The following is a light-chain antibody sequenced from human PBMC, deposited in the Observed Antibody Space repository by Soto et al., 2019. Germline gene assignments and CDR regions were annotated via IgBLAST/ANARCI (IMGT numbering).Light chain of an antibody. Sequence: VVTQPPSASGAPGQRVTISCSGSSSNIGRNTVSWYQQLPGTAPKLLIYHNSQWPSGVPDRFSGSRSGTSASLAISDLQSEDEADYYCAAWDDSLNGYVFGTGTKVTVL. J-gene: IGLJ1*01. V-gene: IGLV1-44*01. CDR2: HNS. CDR3: AAWDDSLNGYV. CDR1: SSNIGRNT.